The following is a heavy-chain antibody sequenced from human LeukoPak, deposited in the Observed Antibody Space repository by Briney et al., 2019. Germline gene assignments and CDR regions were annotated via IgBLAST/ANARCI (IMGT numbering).Heavy chain of an antibody. Sequence: SETLSLTCTVSGGSISSYYWSWIRQPPGKGLEWIGYIYYSGSTNYSPSLKSRVTISVDTSKNQFSLKLSSVTAADTAVYYCARAKTDYGPYYFDYWGQGTLVTVSS. CDR3: ARAKTDYGPYYFDY. V-gene: IGHV4-59*01. D-gene: IGHD4-17*01. CDR2: IYYSGST. CDR1: GGSISSYY. J-gene: IGHJ4*02.